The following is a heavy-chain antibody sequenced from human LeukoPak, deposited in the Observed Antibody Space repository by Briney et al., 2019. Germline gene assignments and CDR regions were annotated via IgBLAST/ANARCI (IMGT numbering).Heavy chain of an antibody. J-gene: IGHJ6*03. CDR1: GFTFSSNT. V-gene: IGHV3-23*01. D-gene: IGHD1-14*01. CDR3: VKVRRTQHYNYDIDV. CDR2: LTGSGGNT. Sequence: GGSLRLSCAASGFTFSSNTMRWVRQAPGKGLEWGSGLTGSGGNTYYADSVKGRFTTSRDNTTNTLSLHMSRLRDEETAVYYCVKVRRTQHYNYDIDVWGKGTTVTVSS.